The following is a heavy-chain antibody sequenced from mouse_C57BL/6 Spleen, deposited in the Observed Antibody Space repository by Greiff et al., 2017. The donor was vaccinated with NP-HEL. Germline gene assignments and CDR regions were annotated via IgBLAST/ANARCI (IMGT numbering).Heavy chain of an antibody. CDR2: ISSGGSYT. D-gene: IGHD1-2*01. Sequence: EVQLVESGGDLVKPGGSLKLSCAASGFTFSSYGMSWVRQTPDKRLEWVATISSGGSYTYYPDSVKGRFTISRDNAKNTLYLQMSSLKSEDTAMYYCARRVTTAFDDWGQGTTLTVSS. V-gene: IGHV5-6*01. J-gene: IGHJ2*01. CDR3: ARRVTTAFDD. CDR1: GFTFSSYG.